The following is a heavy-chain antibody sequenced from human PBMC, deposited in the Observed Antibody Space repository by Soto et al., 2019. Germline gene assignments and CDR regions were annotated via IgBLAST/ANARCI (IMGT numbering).Heavy chain of an antibody. CDR2: IIPILGIA. J-gene: IGHJ6*03. Sequence: QVQLVQSGAEVKKPGSSVKVSCKASGGTFSSYTISWVRQAPGQGLEWMGRIIPILGIANYAQKFQGRVTITADKSTGTDYRELRSLRSEDTAVYCCTGDPISDGGDQNRYYYYYRDSWGKGTTVTVSS. CDR3: TGDPISDGGDQNRYYYYYRDS. CDR1: GGTFSSYT. D-gene: IGHD2-21*02. V-gene: IGHV1-69*08.